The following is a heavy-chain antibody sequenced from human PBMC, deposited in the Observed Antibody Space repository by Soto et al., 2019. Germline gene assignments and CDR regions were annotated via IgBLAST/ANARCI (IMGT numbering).Heavy chain of an antibody. CDR3: ARKHSLDYIRWGLDP. V-gene: IGHV1-2*02. J-gene: IGHJ5*02. D-gene: IGHD4-4*01. CDR1: GYPFSDNQ. CDR2: INPKSDDT. Sequence: ASVKVSGKASGYPFSDNQIHWLRRAPGQGLEWMGRINPKSDDTNYAQKFQGRVTMTRDTSIDTAYLELTGLTSDDTATYYCARKHSLDYIRWGLDPWGQGTLVIVSS.